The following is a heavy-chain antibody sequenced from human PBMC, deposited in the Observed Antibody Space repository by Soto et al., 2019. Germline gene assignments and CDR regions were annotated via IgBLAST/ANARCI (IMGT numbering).Heavy chain of an antibody. CDR2: IWYDGSNK. CDR1: GFTFNTYG. V-gene: IGHV3-33*08. Sequence: QVQLVESGGGVVQPGGSLRLSCTTSGFTFNTYGMYWVRQAPGKGLGWVAIIWYDGSNKYNGDSVKGRFTISRDNSKNTLYLQMNSLRAEYTALYYCARGDCTGAYCYSCPLNSVVDVWCQGTTVTVSS. D-gene: IGHD2-15*01. J-gene: IGHJ6*02. CDR3: ARGDCTGAYCYSCPLNSVVDV.